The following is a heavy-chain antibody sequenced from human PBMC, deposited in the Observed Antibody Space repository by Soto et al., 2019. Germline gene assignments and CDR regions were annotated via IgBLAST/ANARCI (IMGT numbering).Heavy chain of an antibody. CDR2: IDWDDDK. Sequence: TLSLTCTVSGGSISSYYWSWIRQPPGKALEWLALIDWDDDKYYSTSLKTRLTISKDTSKNQVVLTMTNMDPVDTATYYCARALAAAGTDYYFGMDVWGQGTTVTVS. V-gene: IGHV2-70*18. D-gene: IGHD6-13*01. J-gene: IGHJ6*02. CDR1: GGSISSYYW. CDR3: ARALAAAGTDYYFGMDV.